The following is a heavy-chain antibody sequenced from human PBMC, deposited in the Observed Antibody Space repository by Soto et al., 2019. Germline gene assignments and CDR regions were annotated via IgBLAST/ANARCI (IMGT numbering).Heavy chain of an antibody. V-gene: IGHV3-53*04. CDR1: GFTVSSNY. CDR3: ARERPHYDFGYDAFDI. CDR2: IYSGGST. J-gene: IGHJ3*02. Sequence: EVQLVESGGGLVQPGGSLRLSCAASGFTVSSNYMSWVRQAPGKGLEWVSVIYSGGSTYYADSVKGRFTISRHNSKNTLYLQMTSLRAEDTAVYYCARERPHYDFGYDAFDIWGQGTMVTVSS. D-gene: IGHD3-3*01.